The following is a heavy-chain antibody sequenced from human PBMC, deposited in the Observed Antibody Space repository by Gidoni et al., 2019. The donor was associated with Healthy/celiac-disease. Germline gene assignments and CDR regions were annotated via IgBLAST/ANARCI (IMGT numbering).Heavy chain of an antibody. CDR3: ARADYYGNGFSDY. Sequence: EVQLVESGGGLVQPGGSLRLSCAASGFTFSSYEMNWVRQAPGKGLEWVSYISSSGSTIYYADSVKGRFTISRDNAKNSLYLQMNSLRAEDTAVYYCARADYYGNGFSDYWGQGTLVTVSS. CDR1: GFTFSSYE. D-gene: IGHD3-10*01. V-gene: IGHV3-48*03. J-gene: IGHJ4*02. CDR2: ISSSGSTI.